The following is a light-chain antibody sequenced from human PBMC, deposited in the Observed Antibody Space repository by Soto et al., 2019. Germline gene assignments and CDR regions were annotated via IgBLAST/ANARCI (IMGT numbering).Light chain of an antibody. J-gene: IGLJ1*01. Sequence: SALTQPRSVSGSPGQSVTISCTGTSSDVGGYEFVSWYQQHPGKAPKVMIYDVTERPSGVPDRFSGSKSGNTASLTISGLQAEDEADYYCCSYAGSNVLYVFGTGTKLTVL. CDR1: SSDVGGYEF. CDR2: DVT. V-gene: IGLV2-11*01. CDR3: CSYAGSNVLYV.